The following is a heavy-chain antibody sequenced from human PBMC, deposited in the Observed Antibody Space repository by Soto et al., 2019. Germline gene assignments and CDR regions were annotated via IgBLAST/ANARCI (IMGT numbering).Heavy chain of an antibody. CDR2: IFWDDDK. CDR1: GFSLSTRGVA. Sequence: QITLKESGPTLVRPTQTLTLTCSFSGFSLSTRGVAVGWIRQPPGKALEWLALIFWDDDKWYSPSLRSRLTITEDTSKNHVVLTITNMDPVDTATYYCAHRSRGYAYYFDQWGQGTLVTVSS. V-gene: IGHV2-5*02. CDR3: AHRSRGYAYYFDQ. D-gene: IGHD5-12*01. J-gene: IGHJ4*02.